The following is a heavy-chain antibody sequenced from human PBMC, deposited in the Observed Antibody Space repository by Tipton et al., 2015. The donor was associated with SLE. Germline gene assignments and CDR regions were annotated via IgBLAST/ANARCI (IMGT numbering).Heavy chain of an antibody. Sequence: LRLSCAASGFTFSSYGMHWVRQAPGKGLEWVAVIWYDGSNKYYADSVKGRFTISRDNSKNTLYLQMNSLRTEDTAVYYCAKQISPHYGMDVWGQGTTVTVSS. CDR1: GFTFSSYG. CDR3: AKQISPHYGMDV. J-gene: IGHJ6*02. CDR2: IWYDGSNK. V-gene: IGHV3-30*18.